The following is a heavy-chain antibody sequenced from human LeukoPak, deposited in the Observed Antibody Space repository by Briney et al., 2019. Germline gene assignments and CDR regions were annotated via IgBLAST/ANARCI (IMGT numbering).Heavy chain of an antibody. J-gene: IGHJ4*02. CDR2: IIPIFGTA. D-gene: IGHD6-19*01. CDR1: GGTFSSYA. V-gene: IGHV1-69*13. Sequence: EASVKVSCKASGGTFSSYAISWVRQAPGQGLEWMGGIIPIFGTANYAQKFQGRVTITADESTSTAYMELSSLRSEDTAVYYCATRSIAVAGNDYWGQGTLVTVSS. CDR3: ATRSIAVAGNDY.